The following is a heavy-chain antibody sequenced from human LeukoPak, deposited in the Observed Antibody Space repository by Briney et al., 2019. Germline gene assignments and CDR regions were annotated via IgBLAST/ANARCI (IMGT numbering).Heavy chain of an antibody. Sequence: ASVKVSCKTSGYTFTSYGVSWVRQAPGQRLEWMAWISTYNYNTNYAQKFRGRVTLTKDTSTNTVYLELRSLRSDDTAIYYCARQVDTTMALPDYWGQGTLVT. D-gene: IGHD5-18*01. CDR3: ARQVDTTMALPDY. CDR1: GYTFTSYG. V-gene: IGHV1-18*01. J-gene: IGHJ4*02. CDR2: ISTYNYNT.